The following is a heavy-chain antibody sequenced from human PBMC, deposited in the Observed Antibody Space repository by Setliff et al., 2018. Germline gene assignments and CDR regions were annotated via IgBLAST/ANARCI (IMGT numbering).Heavy chain of an antibody. Sequence: PSETLSLTCTVSGGSISTYYWSWIRQPPGEGLEWIGYIYYTGSTNYNPSLKSRVTISVDTSKNQFSLKLSSVTAADTAVYYCARGEADYDILTSFDYWGQGTLVTVSS. V-gene: IGHV4-59*01. D-gene: IGHD3-9*01. CDR2: IYYTGST. J-gene: IGHJ4*02. CDR1: GGSISTYY. CDR3: ARGEADYDILTSFDY.